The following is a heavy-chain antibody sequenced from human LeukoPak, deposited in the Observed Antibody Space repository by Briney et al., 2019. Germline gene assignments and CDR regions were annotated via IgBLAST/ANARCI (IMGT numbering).Heavy chain of an antibody. V-gene: IGHV3-30-3*01. D-gene: IGHD2-2*01. CDR2: ISYDGSDK. J-gene: IGHJ3*02. CDR1: GFTFSNYA. Sequence: TGGSVRLSCAASGFTFSNYALHWVRQARGKGLEWVSVISYDGSDKYCADSVKGRFTISRDHSTAPLYLQINSLRAEDTAAYYCATAYCGSSSCPIGASDIWGQGTMVTVSS. CDR3: ATAYCGSSSCPIGASDI.